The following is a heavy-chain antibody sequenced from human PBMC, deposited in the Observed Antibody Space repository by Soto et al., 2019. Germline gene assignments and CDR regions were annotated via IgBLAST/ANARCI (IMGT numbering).Heavy chain of an antibody. Sequence: GSLRLSCAAFGFTFSSYWVSWVRQAPGKGLEWVANIKQDGSEKYYVDSVKGRFTISRDNAKNSLYLQMNSLRAEDTAVYYCARDPNIVLVPAALRSYYYYYGMDVWGQGTTVTVSS. CDR3: ARDPNIVLVPAALRSYYYYYGMDV. CDR2: IKQDGSEK. J-gene: IGHJ6*02. CDR1: GFTFSSYW. D-gene: IGHD2-2*01. V-gene: IGHV3-7*01.